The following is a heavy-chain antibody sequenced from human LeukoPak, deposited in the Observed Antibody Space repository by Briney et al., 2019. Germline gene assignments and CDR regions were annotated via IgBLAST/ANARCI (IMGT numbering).Heavy chain of an antibody. CDR1: GGSISSYY. V-gene: IGHV4-4*09. J-gene: IGHJ4*02. CDR2: IYTSGST. D-gene: IGHD3-3*01. Sequence: SETLSLTCTVSGGSISSYYWSWIRQPPGKGLEWIGYIYTSGSTNYNPSLKSRVTISVDTSKNQFSLKLSSVTAADTAVYYCARGSYDFWSGYSTPYYVDYWGQGTLVTVSS. CDR3: ARGSYDFWSGYSTPYYVDY.